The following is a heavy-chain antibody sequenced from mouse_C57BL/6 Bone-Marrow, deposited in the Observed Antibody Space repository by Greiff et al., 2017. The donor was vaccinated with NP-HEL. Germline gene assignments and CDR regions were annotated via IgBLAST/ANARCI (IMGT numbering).Heavy chain of an antibody. CDR2: IYPGSGST. CDR1: GYTFTSYW. D-gene: IGHD2-4*01. V-gene: IGHV1-55*01. J-gene: IGHJ4*01. Sequence: VQLQQPGAELVKPGASVKMSCKASGYTFTSYWITWVKQRPGQGLEWIGDIYPGSGSTNYNEKFKSKATLTVDTSSSTAYMQLSSLTSEDSAVYYCARSGLRREYYAMDYWGQGTSVTVSS. CDR3: ARSGLRREYYAMDY.